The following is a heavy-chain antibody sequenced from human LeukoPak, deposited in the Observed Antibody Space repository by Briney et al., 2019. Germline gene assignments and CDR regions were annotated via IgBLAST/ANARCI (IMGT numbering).Heavy chain of an antibody. Sequence: GGSLRRSCAASGLTFSSYSRNWVRQAPGKGLEWVSSISSSSSYIYSADSVKGRFTISRDNAKNSLYLQMNSLRAEDTAVYYCARVGSSGTRNYWGQGTLVTVSS. CDR3: ARVGSSGTRNY. D-gene: IGHD6-19*01. CDR1: GLTFSSYS. V-gene: IGHV3-21*01. J-gene: IGHJ4*02. CDR2: ISSSSSYI.